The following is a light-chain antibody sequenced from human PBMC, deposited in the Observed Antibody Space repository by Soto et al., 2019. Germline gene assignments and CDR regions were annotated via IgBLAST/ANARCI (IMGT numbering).Light chain of an antibody. CDR1: SSNIGNHD. V-gene: IGLV1-51*01. CDR2: DSS. J-gene: IGLJ3*02. Sequence: QSVLTQPPSVSVAPGQKVTISCSGSSSNIGNHDVSWYQQLPGTAPKLLIYDSSKRPSGIPDRFSGSKSGTSATLGITGLQTGDDANYYCGTWDSGLSAGVFGGGTKLTVL. CDR3: GTWDSGLSAGV.